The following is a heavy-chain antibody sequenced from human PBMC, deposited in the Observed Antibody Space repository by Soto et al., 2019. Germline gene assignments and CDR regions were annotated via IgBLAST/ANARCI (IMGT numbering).Heavy chain of an antibody. Sequence: QPGGSLRLSCAASGFTFSSYAMHWVRQAPGKGLEWVAVISYDGSNKYYADSVKGRLTISRDNSKNTLYLQMNSLRAEDTAVYYCARGAKWELGYWGQGTLVTVSS. J-gene: IGHJ4*02. CDR3: ARGAKWELGY. D-gene: IGHD1-26*01. CDR2: ISYDGSNK. CDR1: GFTFSSYA. V-gene: IGHV3-30-3*01.